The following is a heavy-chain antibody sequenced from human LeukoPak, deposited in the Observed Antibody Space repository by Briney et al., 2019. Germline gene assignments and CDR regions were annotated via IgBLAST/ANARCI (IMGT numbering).Heavy chain of an antibody. D-gene: IGHD6-19*01. CDR2: ISSSGSTI. Sequence: PGGSLRLSCAASGFTFSDYYMSWIRQAPGKGLEWVSYISSSGSTIYYADSVKGRFTISRDNSKNSLYLQMNSLRTEDTALYYCAKESIAVAAFDYWGQGTLVTVSS. V-gene: IGHV3-11*01. CDR1: GFTFSDYY. J-gene: IGHJ4*02. CDR3: AKESIAVAAFDY.